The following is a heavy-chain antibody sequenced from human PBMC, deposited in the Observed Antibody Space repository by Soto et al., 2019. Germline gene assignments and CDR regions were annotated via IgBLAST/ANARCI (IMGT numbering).Heavy chain of an antibody. Sequence: GGSLRLSCPASGFIFKMYWMHWVRQSPGKGLVWISRIYNDGTYSDYADSVRGRFTISRDNVNDTLYLQMNNLRAEHSGLYYCTRGPRPISTGTGAYWGKGTQVTVSS. CDR3: TRGPRPISTGTGAY. V-gene: IGHV3-74*01. CDR1: GFIFKMYW. J-gene: IGHJ4*02. D-gene: IGHD3-10*01. CDR2: IYNDGTYS.